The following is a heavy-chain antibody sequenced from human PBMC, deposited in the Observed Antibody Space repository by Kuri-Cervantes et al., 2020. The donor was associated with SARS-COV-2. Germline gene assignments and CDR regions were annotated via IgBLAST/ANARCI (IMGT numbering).Heavy chain of an antibody. CDR2: ISGSGGST. CDR1: GFTFSDYY. V-gene: IGHV3-23*01. Sequence: GESLKISCAASGFTFSDYYMSWIRQAPGKGLEWVSAISGSGGSTYYADSVEGRFTISRDNSKNTLYLQTNSLRAEDTAVYYCAKEGGDGDYADYYFDYWGQGTLVTVSS. J-gene: IGHJ4*02. D-gene: IGHD4-17*01. CDR3: AKEGGDGDYADYYFDY.